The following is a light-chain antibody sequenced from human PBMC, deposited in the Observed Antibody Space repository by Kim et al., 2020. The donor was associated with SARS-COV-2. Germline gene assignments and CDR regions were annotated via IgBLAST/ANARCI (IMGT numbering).Light chain of an antibody. V-gene: IGKV3-11*01. Sequence: SPGDRATRSCGASQSVSSYLAWYQQKPGQAPRLLIYDTSKRATGIPARFSGSGSGTDFTLTISSLEPEDFAVYYCQQRSNWLITFGQGTRLEIK. CDR3: QQRSNWLIT. J-gene: IGKJ5*01. CDR1: QSVSSY. CDR2: DTS.